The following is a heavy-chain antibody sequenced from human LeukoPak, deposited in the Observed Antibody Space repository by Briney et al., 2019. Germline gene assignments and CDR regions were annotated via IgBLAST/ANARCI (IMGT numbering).Heavy chain of an antibody. CDR3: ARQSMVAGTLDY. CDR2: IYYSGST. J-gene: IGHJ4*02. CDR1: GGSISSSSYY. D-gene: IGHD6-19*01. V-gene: IGHV4-39*01. Sequence: NPSETLSLTCTVSGGSISSSSYYWGWIRQPPGKGLEWIGSIYYSGSTYYNPSLKSRVTISVDTSKNQFSLKLSSVTAADTAVHYCARQSMVAGTLDYWGQGTLVTVSS.